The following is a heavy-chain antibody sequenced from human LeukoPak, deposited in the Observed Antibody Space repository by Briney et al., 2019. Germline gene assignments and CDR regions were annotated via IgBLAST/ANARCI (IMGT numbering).Heavy chain of an antibody. V-gene: IGHV1-24*01. J-gene: IGHJ4*02. CDR3: ARVGSYFRNFDY. CDR2: FDPEDGET. CDR1: GYTLTELS. Sequence: ASVKVSCKVSGYTLTELSMHWVRQAPGKGLEWMGGFDPEDGETIYAQKFQGRVTMTEDTSTDTAYMELRSLRSDDTAVYYCARVGSYFRNFDYWGQGTLVTVSS. D-gene: IGHD1-26*01.